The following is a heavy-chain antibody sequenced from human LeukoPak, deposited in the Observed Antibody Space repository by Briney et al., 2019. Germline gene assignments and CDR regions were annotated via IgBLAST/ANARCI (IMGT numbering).Heavy chain of an antibody. CDR3: ARHRGYYNLDFDL. V-gene: IGHV5-51*01. CDR2: IYPGDSDT. CDR1: GYSFTSYW. D-gene: IGHD5-24*01. J-gene: IGHJ2*01. Sequence: GESLKISCKGSGYSFTSYWIGWVCQMPGKGLEWMGIIYPGDSDTRYSPSFQGQVTISADKSISTAYLQWSSLKASDTAMYYCARHRGYYNLDFDLWGRGTLVTVSS.